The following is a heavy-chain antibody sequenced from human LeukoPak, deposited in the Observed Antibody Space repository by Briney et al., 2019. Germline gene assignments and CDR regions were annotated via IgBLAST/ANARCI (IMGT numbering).Heavy chain of an antibody. CDR2: IRLDGSNE. D-gene: IGHD3-16*01. CDR1: GFTFSRYG. Sequence: PGGSLRLSCAASGFTFSRYGMHWVRQAPGKGLEWVAFIRLDGSNEYYADSVKGRFTISRDNSKNTLHLQMNSLRVEDTAVYYCVRDHESRGGSFYWGQGTLVTVSS. V-gene: IGHV3-30*02. J-gene: IGHJ4*02. CDR3: VRDHESRGGSFY.